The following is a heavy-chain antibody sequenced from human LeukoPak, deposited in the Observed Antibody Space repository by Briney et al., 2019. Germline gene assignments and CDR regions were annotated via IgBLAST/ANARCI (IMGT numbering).Heavy chain of an antibody. V-gene: IGHV4-30-2*01. Sequence: SETLSLTCTVSGDSISSGGYYWSWIRQPPGKGLEWIGYIYHSGSTYYNPSLKSRVTISVDRSKNQFSLKLSSVTAADTAVYYCARESGPAAIRVLGYWGQGTLVTVSS. CDR1: GDSISSGGYY. CDR2: IYHSGST. CDR3: ARESGPAAIRVLGY. J-gene: IGHJ4*02. D-gene: IGHD2-2*02.